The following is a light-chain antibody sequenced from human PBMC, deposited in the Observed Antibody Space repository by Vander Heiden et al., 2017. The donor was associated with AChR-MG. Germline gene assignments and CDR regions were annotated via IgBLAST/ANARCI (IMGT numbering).Light chain of an antibody. CDR2: QDD. J-gene: IGLJ2*01. V-gene: IGLV3-1*01. CDR3: QAWDSSTVI. Sequence: SYEVTQASSVSVSLGQTASITCSGDRLGAKYTSWYQQKPGQSPVVVIYQDDKRPSGIPERFSGSNSGNTATLTISGTQPMDEADYYCQAWDSSTVIFGGGTKLTVL. CDR1: RLGAKY.